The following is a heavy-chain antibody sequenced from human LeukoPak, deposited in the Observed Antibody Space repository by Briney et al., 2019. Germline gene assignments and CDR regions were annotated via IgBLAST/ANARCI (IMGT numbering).Heavy chain of an antibody. V-gene: IGHV3-33*01. Sequence: GGSLRLSCAASGFTFSSYGMHWVRQAPGKGLEWVAVIWYDGSNKYYADSVKGRFTISRDNSKNTLYLQMNSLRAEDTAVYYCARDAYYYDSSGTPPPLDYWGQGTLVTVSS. J-gene: IGHJ4*02. D-gene: IGHD3-22*01. CDR1: GFTFSSYG. CDR2: IWYDGSNK. CDR3: ARDAYYYDSSGTPPPLDY.